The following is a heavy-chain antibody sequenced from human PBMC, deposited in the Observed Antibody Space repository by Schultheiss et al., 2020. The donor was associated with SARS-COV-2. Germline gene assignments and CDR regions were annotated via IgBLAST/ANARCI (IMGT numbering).Heavy chain of an antibody. D-gene: IGHD1-26*01. Sequence: GGSLRLSCAASGFTFSSYAMSWVRQAPGKGLEWVSSISSSSSYIYYADSVKGRFTISRDNAKNSLYLQMNSLRAEDTAVYYCASTSGSYLVGAFDIWGQGTMVTVSS. CDR2: ISSSSSYI. J-gene: IGHJ3*02. V-gene: IGHV3-21*01. CDR3: ASTSGSYLVGAFDI. CDR1: GFTFSSYA.